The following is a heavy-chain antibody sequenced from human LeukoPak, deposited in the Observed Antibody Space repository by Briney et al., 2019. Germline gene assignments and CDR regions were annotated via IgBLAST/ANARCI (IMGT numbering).Heavy chain of an antibody. J-gene: IGHJ4*02. V-gene: IGHV3-9*01. CDR1: GFTFDDYA. D-gene: IGHD6-13*01. CDR2: ISWNSGSI. Sequence: GGSLRLSRAASGFTFDDYAMHWVRQAPGKGLEWVSGISWNSGSIGYADSVKGRFTISRDNAKNSLYLQMNSLRAEDTALYYCAKGLAAAGTDPYFDYWGQGTLVTVSS. CDR3: AKGLAAAGTDPYFDY.